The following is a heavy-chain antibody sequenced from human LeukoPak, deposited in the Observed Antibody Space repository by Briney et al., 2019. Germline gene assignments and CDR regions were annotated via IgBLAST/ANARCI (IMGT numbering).Heavy chain of an antibody. V-gene: IGHV1-8*03. CDR3: ARVESVARRTRFDY. D-gene: IGHD6-19*01. Sequence: ASVKVSCKASGYTFTSYDINWVRQATGQGLEWMGWMNPNSGNTGYAQKFQGRVTITRYTSISTAYMELSSLRSEDTAVYYCARVESVARRTRFDYWGQGTLVTVSS. CDR2: MNPNSGNT. J-gene: IGHJ4*02. CDR1: GYTFTSYD.